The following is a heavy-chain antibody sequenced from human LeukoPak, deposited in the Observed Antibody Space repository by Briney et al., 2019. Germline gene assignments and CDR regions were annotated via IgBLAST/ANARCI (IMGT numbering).Heavy chain of an antibody. V-gene: IGHV3-30-3*01. J-gene: IGHJ5*02. Sequence: GGFLRLSCAASGFTFSSYAMHWVRQAPGKGLEWVAVISYDGSNKYYADSVKGRFTISRDNSKNTLYLQMNSLRAEDTAVYYCARAQLTMVRGVIRGTNWFDPWGQGTLVTVSS. CDR1: GFTFSSYA. CDR2: ISYDGSNK. CDR3: ARAQLTMVRGVIRGTNWFDP. D-gene: IGHD3-10*01.